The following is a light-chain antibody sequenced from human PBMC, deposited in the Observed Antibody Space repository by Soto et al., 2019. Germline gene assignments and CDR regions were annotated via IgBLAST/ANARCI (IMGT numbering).Light chain of an antibody. V-gene: IGLV1-44*01. CDR3: EAWDDSLNGRV. CDR2: SNT. J-gene: IGLJ1*01. CDR1: SSNIGRNT. Sequence: QSVLTQPGSSCGTPGPRVSIYCSGGSSNIGRNTVNWYQQVPGTAPKLLIYSNTQRPSGVPDRLSGSKSGTSASLAISGLQSEDEADYYCEAWDDSLNGRVFGTGTKVTVL.